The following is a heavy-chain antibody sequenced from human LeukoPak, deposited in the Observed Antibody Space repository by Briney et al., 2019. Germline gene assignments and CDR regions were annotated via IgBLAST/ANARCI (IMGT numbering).Heavy chain of an antibody. CDR3: ARGRDSGGSDY. CDR1: GFTVSTNY. D-gene: IGHD4-23*01. Sequence: GGSLRLSCAASGFTVSTNYMSWVRQAPGRGLECVSLIYSGDTTYYADSVKGRFTISRDNSKNTLYLQMGSLRAEDMGVYYCARGRDSGGSDYWGQGTLVTVSS. CDR2: IYSGDTT. J-gene: IGHJ4*02. V-gene: IGHV3-53*05.